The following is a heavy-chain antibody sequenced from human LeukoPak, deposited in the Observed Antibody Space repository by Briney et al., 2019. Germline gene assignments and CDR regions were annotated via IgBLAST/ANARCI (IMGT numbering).Heavy chain of an antibody. D-gene: IGHD3-10*01. Sequence: SQTLSLTCTVSGGSISSGDYYWSWIRQPPGKGLEWIGYIYYSGSTYYNPSLKSRVTISVDTSKNQFSLKLSSVTAADTAVYYCAKDSYGSGSYWTPYGMDVWGQGTTVTVSS. V-gene: IGHV4-30-4*01. CDR2: IYYSGST. CDR1: GGSISSGDYY. J-gene: IGHJ6*02. CDR3: AKDSYGSGSYWTPYGMDV.